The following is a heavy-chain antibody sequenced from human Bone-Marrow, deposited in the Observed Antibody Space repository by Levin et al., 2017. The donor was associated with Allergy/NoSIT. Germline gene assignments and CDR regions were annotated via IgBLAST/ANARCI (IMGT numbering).Heavy chain of an antibody. CDR1: GGTFSSYA. J-gene: IGHJ6*03. Sequence: GASVKVSCKASGGTFSSYAISWVRQAPGQGLEWMGGIIPIFGTANYAQKFQGRVTITADKSTSTAYMELSSLRSEDTAVYYCARDDRTVTTSYYDDYMDVWGKGTTVTVSS. CDR2: IIPIFGTA. D-gene: IGHD4-11*01. CDR3: ARDDRTVTTSYYDDYMDV. V-gene: IGHV1-69*06.